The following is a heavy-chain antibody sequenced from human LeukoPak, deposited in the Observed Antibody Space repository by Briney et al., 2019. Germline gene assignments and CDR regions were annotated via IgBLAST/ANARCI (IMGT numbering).Heavy chain of an antibody. Sequence: SETLSLTCTVSGGSISSYYWSWIRQPPGKGLEWIGYIYYSGSTNYNPSLKSRVTISVDTSKNQFSLKLSSVTAADTAVYYCARSYSSSWYPGYYYYYMDVWGKGTTVTISS. CDR1: GGSISSYY. CDR2: IYYSGST. D-gene: IGHD6-13*01. J-gene: IGHJ6*03. CDR3: ARSYSSSWYPGYYYYYMDV. V-gene: IGHV4-59*01.